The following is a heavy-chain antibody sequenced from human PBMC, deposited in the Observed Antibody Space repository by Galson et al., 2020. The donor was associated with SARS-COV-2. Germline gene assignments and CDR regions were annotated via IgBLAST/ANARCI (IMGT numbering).Heavy chain of an antibody. CDR2: ISSSSSTI. V-gene: IGHV3-48*02. J-gene: IGHJ4*02. D-gene: IGHD3-22*01. Sequence: GGSLRLSCAASGFTFSSYSMNWVRQAPGKGLEWVSYISSSSSTIYYADSVKGRFTISRDNAKNSLYLQMNSLRDEDTTVYYCARDEPLIGYYYDSSGYYRTFFDYWGQGTLVTVSS. CDR1: GFTFSSYS. CDR3: ARDEPLIGYYYDSSGYYRTFFDY.